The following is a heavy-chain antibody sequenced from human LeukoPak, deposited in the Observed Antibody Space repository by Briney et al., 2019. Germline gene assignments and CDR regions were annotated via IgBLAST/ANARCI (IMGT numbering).Heavy chain of an antibody. D-gene: IGHD3-16*01. CDR1: EFTFSNAW. CDR3: TTDLGERYGHVVDY. V-gene: IGHV3-15*01. Sequence: GGSLRLSCAASEFTFSNAWMSWVRQAPGKGLECVGRIKSKTDGGTTDYAARVKGRFTISRDDAKKTLYLQKNSLHTEDPAVYYCTTDLGERYGHVVDYWGQGTLVTVSS. J-gene: IGHJ4*02. CDR2: IKSKTDGGTT.